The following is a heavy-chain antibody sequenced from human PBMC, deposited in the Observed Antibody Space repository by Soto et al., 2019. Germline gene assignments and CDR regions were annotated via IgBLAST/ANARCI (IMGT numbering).Heavy chain of an antibody. J-gene: IGHJ5*02. Sequence: QVQLQESGPGLVKPSETLSLTCTVSGGSVSSGSYYWSWIRQPPGKGLEWIVYIDYSGSTNYNPSLKSQVTISVDTSKNQFSLKLSSVTAADTAVYYCASALYCSGGSCSFDPWGQGTLVTVSS. D-gene: IGHD2-15*01. V-gene: IGHV4-61*01. CDR3: ASALYCSGGSCSFDP. CDR2: IDYSGST. CDR1: GGSVSSGSYY.